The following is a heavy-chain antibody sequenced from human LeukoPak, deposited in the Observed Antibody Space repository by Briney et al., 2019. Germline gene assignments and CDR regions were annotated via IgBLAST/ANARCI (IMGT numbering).Heavy chain of an antibody. V-gene: IGHV3-48*04. D-gene: IGHD3-16*01. CDR1: GFTLSSYS. CDR2: ISSSSSTI. CDR3: ARDLYAPGDY. Sequence: GGSLRLSCGASGFTLSSYSMKWVRQAPGEGLEWVSYISSSSSTIYYADSVRGRFTISRDNAKNSLYLQMNSPRAEDTAVYYCARDLYAPGDYWGQGTLVTVSS. J-gene: IGHJ4*02.